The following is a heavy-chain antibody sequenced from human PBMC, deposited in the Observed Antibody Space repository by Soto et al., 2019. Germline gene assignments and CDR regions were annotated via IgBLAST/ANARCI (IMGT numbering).Heavy chain of an antibody. V-gene: IGHV3-15*01. CDR1: GFTFSNAW. J-gene: IGHJ4*02. CDR2: IKSKTDGGTT. D-gene: IGHD3-10*01. CDR3: ITDWQALIWFVELLPDY. Sequence: EVQLVESGGGLVKPGGSLRLSCAASGFTFSNAWMSWVRQAPGKGLEWVGRIKSKTDGGTTDYAAPVKGRFTISRDDSKNTLYLQMNSLKTEDTAVYYCITDWQALIWFVELLPDYWGQGTLVTVSS.